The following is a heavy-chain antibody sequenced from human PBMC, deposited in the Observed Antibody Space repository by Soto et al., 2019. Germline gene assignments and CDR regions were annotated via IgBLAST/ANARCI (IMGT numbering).Heavy chain of an antibody. D-gene: IGHD2-2*01. CDR1: GGTFSSYA. Sequence: QVQLVQSGAEVKKPGSSVKVSCKASGGTFSSYAISWVRQAPGQGLEWMGGIIPIFGTANYAQKFQGRVTINADESTSTADIELSSLSSEDTAVYYCARVGIVVVPAAPLVHWFDPWGQCTLVTVCS. CDR3: ARVGIVVVPAAPLVHWFDP. V-gene: IGHV1-69*01. CDR2: IIPIFGTA. J-gene: IGHJ5*02.